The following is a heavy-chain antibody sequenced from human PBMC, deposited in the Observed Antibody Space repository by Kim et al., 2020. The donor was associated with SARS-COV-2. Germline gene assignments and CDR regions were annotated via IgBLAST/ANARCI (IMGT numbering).Heavy chain of an antibody. Sequence: GGSLRLSCAASGFTFSSYGMHWVRQAPGKGLEWVAVISYDGSNKYYADSVKGRFTISRDNSKNTLYLQMNSLRAEDTAVYYCAKVQQLWGMDVWGQGTTVTVSS. CDR3: AKVQQLWGMDV. CDR2: ISYDGSNK. J-gene: IGHJ6*02. CDR1: GFTFSSYG. V-gene: IGHV3-30*18. D-gene: IGHD6-13*01.